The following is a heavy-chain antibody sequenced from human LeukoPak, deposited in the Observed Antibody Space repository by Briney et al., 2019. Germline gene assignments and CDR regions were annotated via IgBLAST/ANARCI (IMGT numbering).Heavy chain of an antibody. Sequence: ASVKVSCKASGYTFTSYDINWVRQATGQGLEWMGWMNPRSGKTGYAQNFQGRVTMTRNTSITTSYMELSSLRSEDTAVYYCARASRIYYGDYLYYFASWGQGTQVTVPS. CDR3: ARASRIYYGDYLYYFAS. CDR2: MNPRSGKT. J-gene: IGHJ4*02. D-gene: IGHD4-17*01. V-gene: IGHV1-8*01. CDR1: GYTFTSYD.